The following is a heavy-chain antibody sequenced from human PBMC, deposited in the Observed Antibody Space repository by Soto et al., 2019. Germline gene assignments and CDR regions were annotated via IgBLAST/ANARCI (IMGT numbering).Heavy chain of an antibody. CDR1: GYTFTGYY. D-gene: IGHD3-10*01. Sequence: QVQLVQSGAEVKKPGPSVKVSCKASGYTFTGYYMHWVRQAPGQGLEGMGWINPNSGGTNYAQKFQGWVTMTRDTSISTSYMALSRLRSDDTAVYYCARAGDDAHALDYWGQGTLVTVSS. CDR3: ARAGDDAHALDY. J-gene: IGHJ4*02. V-gene: IGHV1-2*04. CDR2: INPNSGGT.